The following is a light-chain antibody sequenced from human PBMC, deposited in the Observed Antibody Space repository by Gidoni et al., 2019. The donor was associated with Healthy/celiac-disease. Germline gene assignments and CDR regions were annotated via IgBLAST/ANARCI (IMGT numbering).Light chain of an antibody. CDR3: QQYNSYSPYT. V-gene: IGKV1-5*03. CDR1: KRISSW. CDR2: KAS. Sequence: DIQMTPSPSTLSASVGDRVTLTCRASKRISSWLAWYQQKPGKAPKLLIYKASSLESGVPSRFSGSGSGTEFTLTISSLQPDDFATYYCQQYNSYSPYTFGQGTKLEIK. J-gene: IGKJ2*01.